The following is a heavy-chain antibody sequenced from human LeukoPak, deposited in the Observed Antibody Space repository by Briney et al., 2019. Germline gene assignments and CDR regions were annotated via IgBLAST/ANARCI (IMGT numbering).Heavy chain of an antibody. V-gene: IGHV1-46*01. D-gene: IGHD2-21*02. CDR1: GYTFTSYF. Sequence: ASVKVSCKASGYTFTSYFMHWVRQAPGQGLEWMGIINPSGGSTNYAQKFQGRVTMTRDTSTSTVYMELSSLRSEDTAVYYCARGDCRGKFDYWGQGTLVTVSS. CDR2: INPSGGST. J-gene: IGHJ4*02. CDR3: ARGDCRGKFDY.